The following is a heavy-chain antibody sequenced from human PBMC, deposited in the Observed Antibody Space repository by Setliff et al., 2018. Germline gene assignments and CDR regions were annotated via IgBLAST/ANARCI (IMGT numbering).Heavy chain of an antibody. CDR3: VRQDILTSYYMFDY. CDR1: GYTFTNFG. Sequence: GPSVKVSCKTSGYTFTNFGINWVRQAPGQGLEWMGWNSAYAQKFQGRVTMTTDTPTSTAYMELSRLTSDDTAVYYCVRQDILTSYYMFDYWGQGTLVTVSS. J-gene: IGHJ4*02. V-gene: IGHV1-18*01. CDR2: NSA. D-gene: IGHD3-9*01.